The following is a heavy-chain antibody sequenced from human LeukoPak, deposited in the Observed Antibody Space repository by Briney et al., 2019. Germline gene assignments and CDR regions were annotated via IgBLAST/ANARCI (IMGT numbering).Heavy chain of an antibody. CDR2: INHSGST. Sequence: SETLSLTCAVYGGSFSGYYWSWICQPPGKGLEWIGEINHSGSTNYNPSLKSRVTISVDTSKNQFSLKLSSVTAADTAVYYCARGYGEYSGYDYVYYFDHWGQGTLVTVSS. J-gene: IGHJ4*02. D-gene: IGHD5-12*01. V-gene: IGHV4-34*01. CDR1: GGSFSGYY. CDR3: ARGYGEYSGYDYVYYFDH.